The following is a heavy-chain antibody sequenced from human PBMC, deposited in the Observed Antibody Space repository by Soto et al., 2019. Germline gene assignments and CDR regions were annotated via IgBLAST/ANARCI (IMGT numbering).Heavy chain of an antibody. V-gene: IGHV3-30*18. J-gene: IGHJ6*02. CDR2: ISYDGSNK. D-gene: IGHD6-13*01. Sequence: QVQLVESGGGVVQPGRSLRLSCAASGFTFSSYGMHWVRQAPGKGLEWVAVISYDGSNKYYADSVKGRFTISRDKSKNTLYLQMNSLRAEDTAVYYCAKESSSWAWYYGMDVWGQGTTVTVSS. CDR1: GFTFSSYG. CDR3: AKESSSWAWYYGMDV.